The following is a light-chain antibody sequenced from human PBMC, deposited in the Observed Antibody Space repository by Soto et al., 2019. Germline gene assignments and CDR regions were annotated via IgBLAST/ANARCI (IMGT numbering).Light chain of an antibody. J-gene: IGLJ2*01. CDR1: SSNIGNNA. Sequence: QSVLTQPPSVSEAPRQRVTISCSGSSSNIGNNAVNWYQQLPGKAPKLHIYYDDLLPSGVSDRFSGSKSGTSASLAISGLQSEDEADYYCAAWDDSLNGLVFGGGTKVTVL. CDR2: YDD. V-gene: IGLV1-36*01. CDR3: AAWDDSLNGLV.